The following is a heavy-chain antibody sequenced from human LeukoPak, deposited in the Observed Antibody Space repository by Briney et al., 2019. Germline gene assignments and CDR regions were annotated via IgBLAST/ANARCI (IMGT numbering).Heavy chain of an antibody. CDR2: IWYDGSNK. J-gene: IGHJ4*02. D-gene: IGHD3-3*01. CDR3: AKDYDFWSGHYDY. CDR1: GFTFSSYG. Sequence: PGRSLRLSCAASGFTFSSYGMHWVRQAPGKGLEWVAVIWYDGSNKYYADSVKGRFTISRDNSKNTLYLQMNSLRAEDTAVYYCAKDYDFWSGHYDYWGQGTLVTVSS. V-gene: IGHV3-33*06.